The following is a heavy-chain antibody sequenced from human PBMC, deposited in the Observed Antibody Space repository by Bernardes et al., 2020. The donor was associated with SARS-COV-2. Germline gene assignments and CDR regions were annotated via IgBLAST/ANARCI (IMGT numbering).Heavy chain of an antibody. CDR2: MNSDGSRT. V-gene: IGHV3-74*01. CDR3: ARAHNGYGLDV. Sequence: GGSLRLSCAASGFFFGYYWMHWVRQAPGKGLVWVSGMNSDGSRTNYADSVKGRFTISRDNAKNTLFLEVNSLRTDDTAVYYCARAHNGYGLDVWGQGTTVTVSS. CDR1: GFFFGYYW. J-gene: IGHJ6*02. D-gene: IGHD2-8*01.